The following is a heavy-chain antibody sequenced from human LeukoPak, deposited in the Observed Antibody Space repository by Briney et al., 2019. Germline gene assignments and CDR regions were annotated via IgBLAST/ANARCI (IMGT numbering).Heavy chain of an antibody. V-gene: IGHV5-51*01. CDR3: AMPGIAVAGMHDAFDI. Sequence: GESLKISCQGSGYSFTSYWLGWVRQMPGKGLEWMGIIYPGDSDTRYSPSFQGQVTISADKSISTAYLQWSSLKASDTAMYYCAMPGIAVAGMHDAFDIWGQGTMVTVSS. D-gene: IGHD6-19*01. CDR2: IYPGDSDT. J-gene: IGHJ3*02. CDR1: GYSFTSYW.